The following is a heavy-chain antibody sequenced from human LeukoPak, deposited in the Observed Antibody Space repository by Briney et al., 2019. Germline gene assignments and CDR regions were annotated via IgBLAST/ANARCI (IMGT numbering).Heavy chain of an antibody. J-gene: IGHJ4*02. CDR2: IRYDGSNI. CDR3: AKDYGILTGYLSGETYFDY. Sequence: PGGSLRLSCVASGFTFSSYGMHWVRQAPGKGLEWVAFIRYDGSNIYYADSVKGRFTISRDNSKNTLYLQMNSLRAEDTAVYYCAKDYGILTGYLSGETYFDYWGQGTLVTVSS. D-gene: IGHD3-9*01. CDR1: GFTFSSYG. V-gene: IGHV3-30*02.